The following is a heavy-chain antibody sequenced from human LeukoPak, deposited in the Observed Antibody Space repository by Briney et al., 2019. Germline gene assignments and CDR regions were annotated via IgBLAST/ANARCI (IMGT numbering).Heavy chain of an antibody. Sequence: PSETLSLTCTVSGGSISGYYWSWIRQPPGKGPEWIGYIYNSGSTNYNPSLKSRVTISLDTSKNQFSLNLRSVTAADTAVYYCARASSGWVSRFDSWGQGTLVTVSS. V-gene: IGHV4-59*01. CDR1: GGSISGYY. D-gene: IGHD6-19*01. CDR3: ARASSGWVSRFDS. CDR2: IYNSGST. J-gene: IGHJ4*02.